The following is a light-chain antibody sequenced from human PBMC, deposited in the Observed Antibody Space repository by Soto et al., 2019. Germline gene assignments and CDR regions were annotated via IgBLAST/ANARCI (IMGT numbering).Light chain of an antibody. CDR1: QTIGVY. CDR2: AAS. CDR3: QQYYSYLFT. J-gene: IGKJ5*01. Sequence: QTPQSPCSLSTSVRDRVTFLWRASQTIGVYLNWYQQKPGKAPKLLIYAASSLYGGVPSRFSGSGSGTEFALTISSLQPDDFATYYCQQYYSYLFTVGQGTRVEI. V-gene: IGKV1-5*02.